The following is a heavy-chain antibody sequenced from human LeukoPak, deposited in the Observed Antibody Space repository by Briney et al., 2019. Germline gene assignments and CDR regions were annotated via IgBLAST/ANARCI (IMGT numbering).Heavy chain of an antibody. J-gene: IGHJ4*02. CDR1: GFTFSGSA. CDR2: IRSKAISYAT. V-gene: IGHV3-73*01. CDR3: TRHAVGASGY. Sequence: GGSLRLSCAASGFTFSGSAMHWVRQASGKGLEWVGRIRSKAISYATAYAASVKGRFTISRDDSKNTAYLQMNSLKTEDTAVYYCTRHAVGASGYWGQGTLVTVSS. D-gene: IGHD1-26*01.